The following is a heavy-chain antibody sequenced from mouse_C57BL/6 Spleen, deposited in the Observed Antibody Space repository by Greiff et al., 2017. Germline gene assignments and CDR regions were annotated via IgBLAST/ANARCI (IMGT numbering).Heavy chain of an antibody. Sequence: LVESGAELVKPGASVKISCKASGYTFTDYYINWVKQRPGPGLECIGKIGPGRGSTYYNEKFKGKATLTADKSSSTADMQLSSLTSEDSAVHFCARDYGYDVGGAMDYWGQGTSVTVSS. CDR3: ARDYGYDVGGAMDY. CDR1: GYTFTDYY. D-gene: IGHD2-2*01. V-gene: IGHV1-77*01. CDR2: IGPGRGST. J-gene: IGHJ4*01.